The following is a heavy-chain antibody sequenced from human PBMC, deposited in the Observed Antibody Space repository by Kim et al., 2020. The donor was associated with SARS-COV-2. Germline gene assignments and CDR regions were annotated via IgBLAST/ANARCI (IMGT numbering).Heavy chain of an antibody. J-gene: IGHJ4*02. Sequence: YNADSVKSRFTRSRDNAKNSLYLEMNSLRAEDTAIYYCASLDSAQVPGVFWGQGTLVTVSS. V-gene: IGHV3-7*03. D-gene: IGHD3-10*01. CDR3: ASLDSAQVPGVF.